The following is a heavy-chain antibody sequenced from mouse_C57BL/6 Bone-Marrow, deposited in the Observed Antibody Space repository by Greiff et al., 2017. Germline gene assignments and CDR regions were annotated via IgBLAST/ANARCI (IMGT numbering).Heavy chain of an antibody. Sequence: QVQLQQSGPGLVQPSQSLSITCKVSGFSFTSYGVHWVRQSPGKGLEWLGVIWRGGSTDYNAAFMSRLSITKDNSKSQVFFIMNSLHADDTAIYYCVKGGYSGSSIYWYFDVWCTGTTVTVSS. D-gene: IGHD1-1*01. CDR2: IWRGGST. CDR1: GFSFTSYG. CDR3: VKGGYSGSSIYWYFDV. V-gene: IGHV2-5*01. J-gene: IGHJ1*03.